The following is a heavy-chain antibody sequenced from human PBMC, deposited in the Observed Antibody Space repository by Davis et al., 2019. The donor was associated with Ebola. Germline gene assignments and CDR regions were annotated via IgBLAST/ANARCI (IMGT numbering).Heavy chain of an antibody. J-gene: IGHJ5*02. D-gene: IGHD6-13*01. CDR2: IKQDGSEK. CDR1: GFTFSSYW. Sequence: GESLKISCAASGFTFSSYWMSWVRQAPGKGLEWVANIKQDGSEKYYVDSVKGRFTISRDNAKNSLYLQMNSLRAEDTAVYYCARGYSSSWYGGNWFDPWGQGTLVTVSS. V-gene: IGHV3-7*01. CDR3: ARGYSSSWYGGNWFDP.